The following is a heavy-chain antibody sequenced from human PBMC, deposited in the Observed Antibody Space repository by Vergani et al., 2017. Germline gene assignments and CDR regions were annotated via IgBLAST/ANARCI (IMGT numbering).Heavy chain of an antibody. J-gene: IGHJ4*02. CDR2: MKNTCDST. Sequence: EVQLLQSEGAVVQPGGSLRLFCVASRFTFSSHAMSWVRQGHGQGLEWVSSMKNTCDSTHYADSVKGRFTISRDNSKNTLYLQMNSLKVEDTAVYYCGRGSDNYNWGQGTLVTVSS. CDR1: RFTFSSHA. D-gene: IGHD5-24*01. V-gene: IGHV3-23*01. CDR3: GRGSDNYN.